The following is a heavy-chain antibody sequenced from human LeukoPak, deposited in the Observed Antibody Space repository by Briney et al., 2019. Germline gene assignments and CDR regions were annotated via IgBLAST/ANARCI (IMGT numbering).Heavy chain of an antibody. CDR2: IRPKANGGTT. CDR1: GFTFADYA. J-gene: IGHJ4*02. D-gene: IGHD4-17*01. CDR3: TRARIYGDFASYDY. V-gene: IGHV3-49*03. Sequence: GGSLRLSCTASGFTFADYAMSWFRQAPGKGLEWVGFIRPKANGGTTEYAASVKGRFTISRDDSKGIAYLQMSNLKIEDTAVYYCTRARIYGDFASYDYWGQGTLVTVSS.